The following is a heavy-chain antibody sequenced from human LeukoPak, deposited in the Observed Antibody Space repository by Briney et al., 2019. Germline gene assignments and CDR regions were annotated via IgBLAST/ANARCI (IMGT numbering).Heavy chain of an antibody. D-gene: IGHD4-17*01. CDR3: ARDKGSMTTVTNFDY. V-gene: IGHV1-18*04. Sequence: GASVKISCKASGYTFTSYGISWVRQAPGHGLEWMGWISAYNGNTNYTQKLQGRVTMTTDTSTSTAYMELRSLRSDDTAVYYCARDKGSMTTVTNFDYWGQGTLVTVSS. CDR1: GYTFTSYG. CDR2: ISAYNGNT. J-gene: IGHJ4*02.